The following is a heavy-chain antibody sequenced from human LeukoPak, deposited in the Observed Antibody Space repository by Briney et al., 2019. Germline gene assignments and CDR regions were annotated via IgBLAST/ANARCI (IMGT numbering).Heavy chain of an antibody. CDR2: IYPGDSDT. V-gene: IGHV5-51*01. Sequence: GESLKISCKGSGYRFSSYWIGWVRQMPGKGLERMGIIYPGDSDTRYSPSFQGQVTISADKSISTAYLQWSSLKASDTAMYYCARSHRRGATLFDYWGQGTLVTVSS. CDR3: ARSHRRGATLFDY. CDR1: GYRFSSYW. J-gene: IGHJ4*02. D-gene: IGHD1-26*01.